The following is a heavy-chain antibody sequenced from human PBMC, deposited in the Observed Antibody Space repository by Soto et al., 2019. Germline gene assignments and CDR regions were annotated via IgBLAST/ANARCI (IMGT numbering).Heavy chain of an antibody. CDR1: GGSFSGYY. CDR2: INHSGST. J-gene: IGHJ4*02. CDR3: ARGPGIAAAATLDY. D-gene: IGHD6-13*01. V-gene: IGHV4-34*01. Sequence: QVQLQQWGAGLLKPSETLSLTCAVYGGSFSGYYWSWIRQPPGKGVEWIGKINHSGSTNYNPSLKSRVTRSVDTTKNQFSLKLSSVPAADTAVYYCARGPGIAAAATLDYWGQGTLVTVSS.